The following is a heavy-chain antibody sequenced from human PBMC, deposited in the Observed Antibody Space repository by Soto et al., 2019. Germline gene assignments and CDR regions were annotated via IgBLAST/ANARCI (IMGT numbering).Heavy chain of an antibody. CDR3: ARDGRTLIYYDFWSGYYPQLYGMDV. D-gene: IGHD3-3*01. CDR1: GYTFTSYY. J-gene: IGHJ6*02. CDR2: INPSGGST. Sequence: SVKDSCEASGYTFTSYYMHWVRQAPVQGLEWMGIINPSGGSTSYAQKFQGRVTMTRDTSTSTVYMELSSLRSEDTAVYYCARDGRTLIYYDFWSGYYPQLYGMDVWGQGTTVTVSS. V-gene: IGHV1-46*01.